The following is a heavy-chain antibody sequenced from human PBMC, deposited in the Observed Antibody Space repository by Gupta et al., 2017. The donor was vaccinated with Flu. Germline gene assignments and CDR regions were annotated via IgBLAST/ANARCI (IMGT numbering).Heavy chain of an antibody. CDR3: ARLPTGYPNWFDP. D-gene: IGHD3-9*01. CDR1: GASTSRSPST. Sequence: QLQLQESGPGLVKPSETLSLTCTVSGASTSRSPSTWGWFRQSPGSELEWIGTKHSSGSIFYNPSLGSRVTISVDTSKNQFSLNLSSLTVADTAVYYWARLPTGYPNWFDPWGQGTLVIVSS. J-gene: IGHJ5*02. V-gene: IGHV4-39*01. CDR2: KHSSGSI.